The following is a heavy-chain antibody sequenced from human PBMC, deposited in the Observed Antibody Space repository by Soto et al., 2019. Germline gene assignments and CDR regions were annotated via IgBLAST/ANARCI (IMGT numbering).Heavy chain of an antibody. D-gene: IGHD2-15*01. J-gene: IGHJ5*02. CDR3: ARGILGYCTGGICYHNWFDP. CDR1: GFTFSSYG. V-gene: IGHV3-33*01. Sequence: GGSLRLSCAASGFTFSSYGMHWVRQAPGKGLEWVAVIWYDGSNKYYADSVKGRFTISRDNSKNTLYLQMNSLRAEDTAVYYCARGILGYCTGGICYHNWFDPWGQGTLVTVSS. CDR2: IWYDGSNK.